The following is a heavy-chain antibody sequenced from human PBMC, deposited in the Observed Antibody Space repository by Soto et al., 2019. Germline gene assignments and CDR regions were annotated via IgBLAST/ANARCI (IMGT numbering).Heavy chain of an antibody. J-gene: IGHJ1*01. V-gene: IGHV4-31*03. D-gene: IGHD2-8*01. CDR2: IYYSGST. CDR1: GGSISSGGYY. CDR3: ARGLRYCTNGECYRGLAYFQH. Sequence: QVQLQESGPGLVKPSQTLSLTCTVSGGSISSGGYYWSWIRQHPGKGLEWIGYIYYSGSTYYNPSLKSRVTISVDTSKIQFSLKLSSVTAADTAVYYCARGLRYCTNGECYRGLAYFQHWGQGTLVTVSS.